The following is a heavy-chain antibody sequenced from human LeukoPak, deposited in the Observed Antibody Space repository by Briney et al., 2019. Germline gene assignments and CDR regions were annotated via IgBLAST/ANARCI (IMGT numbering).Heavy chain of an antibody. CDR2: IYPTGNT. V-gene: IGHV4-30-2*01. D-gene: IGHD6-13*01. CDR3: ARARMAAGSLYYYYYMDV. J-gene: IGHJ6*03. CDR1: GGSIRSGNYY. Sequence: PSETLSLTCVVSGGSIRSGNYYWSWIRQPPRKGLEWIGYIYPTGNTYYNPSLKSRVTISVDTSNNQFSLKLSSVTAADTAVYYCARARMAAGSLYYYYYMDVWGKGTTVTVSS.